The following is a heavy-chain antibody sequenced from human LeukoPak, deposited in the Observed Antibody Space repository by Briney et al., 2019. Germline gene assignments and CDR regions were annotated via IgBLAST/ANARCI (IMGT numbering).Heavy chain of an antibody. D-gene: IGHD2-15*01. V-gene: IGHV3-23*01. CDR1: GFTFSSYA. CDR3: AKRYCSGGSCYQFYYYYGMDV. CDR2: ISGSGGST. Sequence: GGSLRLSCAASGFTFSSYAVSWVRQAPGKGLEWVSAISGSGGSTYYADSVKGRFTISRDNSKNTLYLQMNSLRAEDTAVYYCAKRYCSGGSCYQFYYYYGMDVWGQGTTVTVSS. J-gene: IGHJ6*02.